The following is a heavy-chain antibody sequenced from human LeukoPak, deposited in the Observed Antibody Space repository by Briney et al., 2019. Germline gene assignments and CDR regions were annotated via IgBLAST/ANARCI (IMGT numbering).Heavy chain of an antibody. J-gene: IGHJ4*02. D-gene: IGHD3-22*01. Sequence: TSETLSLTCTVSGGSISSYYWSWIRQPPGKGLEWIGYIYYSGSTNYNPSLKSRVTISVDTSKNQFSLKLSSVTAADTAVYYCARDYYDSSGYRSYYFDQWGQGTLVTVSS. CDR2: IYYSGST. CDR1: GGSISSYY. V-gene: IGHV4-59*12. CDR3: ARDYYDSSGYRSYYFDQ.